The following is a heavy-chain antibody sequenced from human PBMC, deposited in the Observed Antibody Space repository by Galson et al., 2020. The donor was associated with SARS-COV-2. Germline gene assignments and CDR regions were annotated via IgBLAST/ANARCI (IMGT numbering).Heavy chain of an antibody. CDR3: ARHWGQLEPEFYY. J-gene: IGHJ4*02. D-gene: IGHD1-1*01. Sequence: SQTLSLTCSVSGGSISSYYWSWIRQPPGKGLEWIGYIYYSGSTNYNPSLKSRDTISVDTSKNQFSLKLSSVTAADTAVYCCARHWGQLEPEFYYWGQGTLVTVSS. CDR2: IYYSGST. V-gene: IGHV4-59*01. CDR1: GGSISSYY.